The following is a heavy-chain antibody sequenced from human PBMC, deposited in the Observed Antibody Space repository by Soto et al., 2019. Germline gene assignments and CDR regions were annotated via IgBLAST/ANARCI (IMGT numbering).Heavy chain of an antibody. CDR2: INHSGST. CDR1: GGSFSGYY. V-gene: IGHV4-34*01. Sequence: SETLSLTCAVYGGSFSGYYWSWIRQPPGKGLEWIGEINHSGSTNYNPSLKSRVTISVDTSKNQFSLKLSSVTAADTAVYYCARGYCSGGSCYVARFTARGDAFDIWGQGTMVTVSS. J-gene: IGHJ3*02. CDR3: ARGYCSGGSCYVARFTARGDAFDI. D-gene: IGHD2-15*01.